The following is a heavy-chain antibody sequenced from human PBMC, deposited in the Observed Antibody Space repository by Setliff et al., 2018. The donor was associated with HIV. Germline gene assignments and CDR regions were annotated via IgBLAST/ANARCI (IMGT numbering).Heavy chain of an antibody. CDR3: ARGSCSGCYLSDY. CDR1: GYTFSTNA. CDR2: INAGDDNT. V-gene: IGHV1-3*01. Sequence: ASVKVSCKAFGYTFSTNAIHWVRQAPGQRLERMGYINAGDDNTRYSEKFQGRVTITRDTSANTAYMELSSLRSEDTAVYYCARGSCSGCYLSDYWGLGTLVTSPQ. J-gene: IGHJ4*02. D-gene: IGHD6-19*01.